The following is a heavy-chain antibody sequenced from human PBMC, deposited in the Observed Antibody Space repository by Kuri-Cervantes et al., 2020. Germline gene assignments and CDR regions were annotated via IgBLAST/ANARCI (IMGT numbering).Heavy chain of an antibody. V-gene: IGHV1-69*05. CDR3: AKDISSGNDYGDYVDISYFDY. D-gene: IGHD4-17*01. Sequence: SVKVSCKASGGTFSSYAISWVRQAPGQGLEWMGGIIPIFGTANYAQKFQGRVTITTDESTSTAYMELSSLRAEDTALYYCAKDISSGNDYGDYVDISYFDYWGQGTLVTVSS. CDR1: GGTFSSYA. CDR2: IIPIFGTA. J-gene: IGHJ4*02.